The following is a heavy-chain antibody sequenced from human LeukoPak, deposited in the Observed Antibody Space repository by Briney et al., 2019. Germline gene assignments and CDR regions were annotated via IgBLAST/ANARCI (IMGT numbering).Heavy chain of an antibody. CDR3: ARGHSGSYQGTDAFDI. Sequence: PGGSLRLSCAASGFSFSSYSMNWVRQAPGKGLEWLSSISDYIYDADSLKGRFSISRDSAKKSLYLQMNSLRAEDTAVYYCARGHSGSYQGTDAFDIWGQGTMVTVSS. CDR1: GFSFSSYS. V-gene: IGHV3-21*01. J-gene: IGHJ3*02. D-gene: IGHD1-26*01. CDR2: ISDYI.